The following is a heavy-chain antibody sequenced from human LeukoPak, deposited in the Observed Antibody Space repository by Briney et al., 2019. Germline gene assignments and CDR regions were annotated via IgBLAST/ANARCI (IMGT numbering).Heavy chain of an antibody. J-gene: IGHJ6*03. CDR1: GFTFSRYG. V-gene: IGHV3-23*01. CDR2: ISGSGGRT. Sequence: GGSLRLSCAASGFTFSRYGMSWVRQAPGKGLEWVSAISGSGGRTYYADSVKGRFTISRDNSKNTLYLQMNSLRAEDTAVYYCAKVGFPGPPRLYYYYYMDVWGKGTTVTISS. CDR3: AKVGFPGPPRLYYYYYMDV.